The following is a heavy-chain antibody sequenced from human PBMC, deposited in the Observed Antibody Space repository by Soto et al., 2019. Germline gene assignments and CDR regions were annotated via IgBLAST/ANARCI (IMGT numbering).Heavy chain of an antibody. Sequence: PGGSLRLSCEASGFTFSSYSMNWVRHAPKKGLEWVSSISGSGGYIYYADSVKGRFTISRDNAENSLYLHMNSLRAEDTAVYYCARCRTSTWCYSDYWGQGTLVTVSS. J-gene: IGHJ4*02. CDR3: ARCRTSTWCYSDY. V-gene: IGHV3-21*06. CDR1: GFTFSSYS. CDR2: ISGSGGYI. D-gene: IGHD2-2*01.